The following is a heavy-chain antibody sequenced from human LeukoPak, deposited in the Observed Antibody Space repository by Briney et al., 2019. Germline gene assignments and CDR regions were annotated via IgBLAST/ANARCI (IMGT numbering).Heavy chain of an antibody. Sequence: GASVKVSCKASGYIFTSYGISWVRQAPGQGLEWMGWISAYNGNTNYAQKLQGRVTMTTDTSTSTAYMELRSLRSDDTAVYYCARVHASLEQQLVECEGYYFDYWGQGTLVTVSS. D-gene: IGHD6-13*01. V-gene: IGHV1-18*01. CDR3: ARVHASLEQQLVECEGYYFDY. J-gene: IGHJ4*02. CDR2: ISAYNGNT. CDR1: GYIFTSYG.